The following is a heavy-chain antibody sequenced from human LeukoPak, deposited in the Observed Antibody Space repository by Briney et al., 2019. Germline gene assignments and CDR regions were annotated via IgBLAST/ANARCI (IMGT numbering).Heavy chain of an antibody. J-gene: IGHJ6*03. V-gene: IGHV3-49*04. CDR3: TRDELFSSWTYYYYYMDV. CDR1: GFTFGDYA. Sequence: GGSLRLSCTASGFTFGDYAMSWVRQAPGKGLEWVGFIRSKAYGGTTEYAASVKGRFTISRDDSKSIAYLQMNSLKTEDTAVYYCTRDELFSSWTYYYYYMDVWGKGTTVTVSS. CDR2: IRSKAYGGTT. D-gene: IGHD6-13*01.